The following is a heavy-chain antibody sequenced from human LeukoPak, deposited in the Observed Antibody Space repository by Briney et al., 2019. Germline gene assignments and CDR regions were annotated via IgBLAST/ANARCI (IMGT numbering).Heavy chain of an antibody. V-gene: IGHV4-59*01. CDR2: IYYSGST. CDR1: GGSISSYY. D-gene: IGHD6-13*01. J-gene: IGHJ4*02. CDR3: ARGDGRQQQLVTFDY. Sequence: KPSETLSLTCTVSGGSISSYYWSWIRQPPGKGLEWIGYIYYSGSTNYNPSLKSRVTISVDTSKNQFSLKLSSVTAADTAMYYCARGDGRQQQLVTFDYWGQGTLVTVSS.